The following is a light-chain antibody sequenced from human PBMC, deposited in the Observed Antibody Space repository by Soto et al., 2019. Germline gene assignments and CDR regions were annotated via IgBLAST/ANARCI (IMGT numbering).Light chain of an antibody. V-gene: IGKV3-15*01. CDR1: QKLVSCS. CDR2: DAS. CDR3: QQSKDWLVT. Sequence: MVSAHSGGTLSLSPAYSATLSCRACQKLVSCSLAWYQQKPGQAPRLLIYDASTRATGVPVRFSGSGSGTEFTLTISSLQSEDFGVYYCQQSKDWLVTFGQGTKVDIK. J-gene: IGKJ1*01.